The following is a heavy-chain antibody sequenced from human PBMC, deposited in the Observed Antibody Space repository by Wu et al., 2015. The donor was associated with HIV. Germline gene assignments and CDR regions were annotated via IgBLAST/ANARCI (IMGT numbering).Heavy chain of an antibody. CDR1: GGIFSNFG. D-gene: IGHD1-20*01. V-gene: IGHV1-69*12. J-gene: IGHJ4*02. Sequence: QVQLEQSGAGMKKPGSSMKVSCKASGGIFSNFGVSWVRQAPGRGPEWLGGIIPMFKTPNYARDFRGRVTISADESANTIYLELRGLKFGDTAVYFCVRDTPLTGQTWGLGTLVTVSS. CDR2: IIPMFKTP. CDR3: VRDTPLTGQT.